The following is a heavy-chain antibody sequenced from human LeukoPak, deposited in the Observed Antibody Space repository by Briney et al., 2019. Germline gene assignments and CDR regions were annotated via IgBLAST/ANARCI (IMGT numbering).Heavy chain of an antibody. D-gene: IGHD1-26*01. CDR2: ITPSGGSI. CDR3: ARDWELGY. Sequence: GASVKVSCNASGYTFTTYYMHWVRQAPGQGLEWMGVITPSGGSITSAQKFQDRVTMTRDTSTSTVYMELSSLTSDDTAVYYCARDWELGYWGQGTLVTVSS. V-gene: IGHV1-46*01. J-gene: IGHJ4*02. CDR1: GYTFTTYY.